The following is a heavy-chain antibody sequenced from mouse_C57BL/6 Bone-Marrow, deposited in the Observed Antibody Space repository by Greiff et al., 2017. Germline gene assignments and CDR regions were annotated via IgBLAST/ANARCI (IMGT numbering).Heavy chain of an antibody. Sequence: QVQLQQPGAELVKPGASVKLSCKASGYTFTSYWMQWVKQRPGQGLEWIGEIDPSDSYTNYNQKFKGKATLTVDTSSSTAYMQRSSLTSEDSAVYYCARDYGDGAMDYWGQGTSVTVSS. J-gene: IGHJ4*01. D-gene: IGHD2-13*01. CDR2: IDPSDSYT. V-gene: IGHV1-50*01. CDR3: ARDYGDGAMDY. CDR1: GYTFTSYW.